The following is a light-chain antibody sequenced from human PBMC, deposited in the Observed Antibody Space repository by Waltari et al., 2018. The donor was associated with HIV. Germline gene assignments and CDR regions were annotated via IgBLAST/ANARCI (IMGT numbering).Light chain of an antibody. Sequence: QSVLTQPPSTSATPGQRVTILCSGASSNIGSHFVSWYQHLPGATPTLLIYGSGRRPSGVPDRFSGSESGTSASLAISGLRSEDEADYYCAAWDNYLNAWVFGGGTRVTVL. CDR2: GSG. V-gene: IGLV1-47*01. CDR3: AAWDNYLNAWV. CDR1: SSNIGSHF. J-gene: IGLJ3*02.